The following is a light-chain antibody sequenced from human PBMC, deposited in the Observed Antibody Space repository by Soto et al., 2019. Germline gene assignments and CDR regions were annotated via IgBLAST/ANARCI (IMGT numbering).Light chain of an antibody. V-gene: IGLV7-46*01. CDR2: DTS. Sequence: QAVVTQEPSLTVSPGGTVTLTCGSSTGAVTSGHYPYWFQQKPGQAPRTLIYDTSNKHSWTPARFSGSLLGGKAALTLSGSQPEDEAAYYCLLSDSGARKVFGGGTKLTV. CDR3: LLSDSGARKV. CDR1: TGAVTSGHY. J-gene: IGLJ3*02.